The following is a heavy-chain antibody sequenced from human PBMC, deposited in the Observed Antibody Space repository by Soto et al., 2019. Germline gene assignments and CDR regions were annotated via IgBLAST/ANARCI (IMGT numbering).Heavy chain of an antibody. CDR2: ISADNGKT. V-gene: IGHV1-18*01. D-gene: IGHD3-10*02. CDR3: ARVRITILGECNCFDP. J-gene: IGHJ5*02. Sequence: QVQLVQSGAEVKKPGASVKVSCKASNYTFNNYGISWVRQAPGQGLEWMGWISADNGKTQYAQKFQGRVTMTTGTSTSTVFMELGSLRSDDTAVYYCARVRITILGECNCFDPWGQGTLVNVSS. CDR1: NYTFNNYG.